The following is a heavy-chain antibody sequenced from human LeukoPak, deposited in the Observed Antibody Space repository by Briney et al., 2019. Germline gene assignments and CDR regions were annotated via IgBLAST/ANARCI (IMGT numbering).Heavy chain of an antibody. J-gene: IGHJ3*02. CDR3: ARGGSYLSAFDI. D-gene: IGHD1-26*01. V-gene: IGHV3-23*01. CDR1: GFAFRTYA. CDR2: ISGSGTST. Sequence: GGSLRLSCAASGFAFRTYAMSWVRQAPGKGLEWVSVISGSGTSTDYADSVKGRFTISRDNSKNTLYLQMNSLRAEDTAVYYCARGGSYLSAFDIWGQGTMVTVSS.